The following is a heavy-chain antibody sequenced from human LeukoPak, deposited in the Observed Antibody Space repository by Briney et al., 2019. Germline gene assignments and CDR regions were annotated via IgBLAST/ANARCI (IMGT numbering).Heavy chain of an antibody. J-gene: IGHJ4*02. CDR2: IYTSGST. CDR1: GASISSYY. Sequence: SETLSLTCTVSGASISSYYWTWIRQPAGKGLEWIGRIYTSGSTNYNPSLKSRVTLSVDTSKNQFSLKLSSVTAADTAVYYCARRGVYYDSSGYHYYFDYWGQGTLVTVSS. CDR3: ARRGVYYDSSGYHYYFDY. D-gene: IGHD3-22*01. V-gene: IGHV4-4*07.